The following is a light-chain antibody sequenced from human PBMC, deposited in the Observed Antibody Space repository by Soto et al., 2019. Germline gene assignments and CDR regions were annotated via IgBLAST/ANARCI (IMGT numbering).Light chain of an antibody. Sequence: DIQMTQAPSTMSASVGYRVTITWRASQVISTYLVWCQQKPGKVPKRLIYAASSLQSGLPSRFRGSGSGTEFTLTISSLQPEDFATYYCLQHNTYPRTFGQGTKVDIK. V-gene: IGKV1-17*03. CDR3: LQHNTYPRT. CDR1: QVISTY. CDR2: AAS. J-gene: IGKJ1*01.